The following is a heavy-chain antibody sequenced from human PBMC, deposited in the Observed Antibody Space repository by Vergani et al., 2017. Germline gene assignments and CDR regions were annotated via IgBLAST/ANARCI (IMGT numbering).Heavy chain of an antibody. J-gene: IGHJ4*02. D-gene: IGHD3-22*01. CDR1: GYTFTNYG. V-gene: IGHV1-2*02. CDR2: INPNSGGT. Sequence: QVQLVQSGAEVKKPGASVKVSCKASGYTFTNYGISWVRQAPGQGLEWMGWINPNSGGTNYAQKFQGRVTMTRDTSISTAYMELSRLRSDDTAVYYCARDRGYYDSRSSNPYYFDYWGQGTLVTVSS. CDR3: ARDRGYYDSRSSNPYYFDY.